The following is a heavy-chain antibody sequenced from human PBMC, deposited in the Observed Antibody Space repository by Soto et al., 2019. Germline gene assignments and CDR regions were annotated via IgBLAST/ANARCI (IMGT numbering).Heavy chain of an antibody. CDR3: AREITGYGSLTYFDY. J-gene: IGHJ4*02. CDR1: GFTFSTYT. Sequence: GGSLRLSCGASGFTFSTYTMNWVRQAPGKGLEWVSSISSSSSYTYYADSVKGRFTISRDNAKNSLYLQMNSLRAEDTAVYYCAREITGYGSLTYFDYWGQGTLVTVSS. CDR2: ISSSSSYT. V-gene: IGHV3-21*01. D-gene: IGHD3-10*01.